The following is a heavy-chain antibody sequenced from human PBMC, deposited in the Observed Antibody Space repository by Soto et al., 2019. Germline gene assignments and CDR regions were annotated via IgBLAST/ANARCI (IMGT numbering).Heavy chain of an antibody. D-gene: IGHD1-26*01. CDR2: IYASGSP. J-gene: IGHJ4*02. CDR1: GGSVSVYY. Sequence: QVQLQESGPGQVKPSETLSLTCTISGGSVSVYYWSWIRQSTGQGLAWIGYIYASGSPYYNPSLRSRVTISADTSKNQISLKLTSPTAADTAVYYCARGVGSSPPQYWGRGTLVTVSS. CDR3: ARGVGSSPPQY. V-gene: IGHV4-59*02.